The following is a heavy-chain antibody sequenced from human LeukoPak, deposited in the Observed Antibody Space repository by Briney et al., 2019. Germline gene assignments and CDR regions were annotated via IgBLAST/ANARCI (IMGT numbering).Heavy chain of an antibody. Sequence: SETLSLTCAVSGVAISRGGYAWNWIRQPPGKGLEWIAYIYHSGTTYYNPSLKSRATISVDTSKNQFSLKLSSVTAADTAVYYCARGVHYGDYLDYWGQGTLVTVSS. V-gene: IGHV4-30-4*07. D-gene: IGHD4-17*01. J-gene: IGHJ4*02. CDR2: IYHSGTT. CDR1: GVAISRGGYA. CDR3: ARGVHYGDYLDY.